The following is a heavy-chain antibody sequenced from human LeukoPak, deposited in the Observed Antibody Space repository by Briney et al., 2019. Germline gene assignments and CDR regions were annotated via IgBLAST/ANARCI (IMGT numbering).Heavy chain of an antibody. J-gene: IGHJ4*02. CDR3: ARAGYSGYDLYY. D-gene: IGHD5-12*01. Sequence: ASVKVSCKASGGTFSSYAISWVRQAPGQGLEWMGRIIPIFGTANYAQKFQGRVTITTDESTSTAYMELSSLRSEDTAVYYCARAGYSGYDLYYWGQGTLVTVSS. CDR1: GGTFSSYA. V-gene: IGHV1-69*05. CDR2: IIPIFGTA.